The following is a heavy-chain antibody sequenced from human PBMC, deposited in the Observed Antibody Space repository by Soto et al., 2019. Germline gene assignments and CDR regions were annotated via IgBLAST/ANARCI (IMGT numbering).Heavy chain of an antibody. V-gene: IGHV3-23*01. CDR1: GFTFGSYA. CDR2: IDSSGDYT. J-gene: IGHJ4*02. Sequence: GGSLRLSCAASGFTFGSYAMSWVRQAPGKGLEWVSAIDSSGDYTWYAASVKGRFTISRDNSKNTVYFQMNILRADDSALYYCVKGSASGRPYYFDDWGQGALVTVSS. CDR3: VKGSASGRPYYFDD. D-gene: IGHD6-6*01.